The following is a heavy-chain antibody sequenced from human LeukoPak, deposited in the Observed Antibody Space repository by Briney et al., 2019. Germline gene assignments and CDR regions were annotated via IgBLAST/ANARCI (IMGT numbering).Heavy chain of an antibody. Sequence: GGSLRLSCAASGFTFSSYGMHWVRQAPGKGLEWVGVIWYDGSNENYADSVKGRFTISRDNSKKTMYLQMNSLRAEDTAVYYCARQGIVGAKRGGWFDYWGQGTLVTVSS. CDR3: ARQGIVGAKRGGWFDY. J-gene: IGHJ4*02. CDR1: GFTFSSYG. V-gene: IGHV3-33*01. D-gene: IGHD1-26*01. CDR2: IWYDGSNE.